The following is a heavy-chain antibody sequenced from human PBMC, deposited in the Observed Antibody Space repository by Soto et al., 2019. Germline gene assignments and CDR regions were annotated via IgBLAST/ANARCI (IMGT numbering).Heavy chain of an antibody. Sequence: SESLSLTCAVSGGSISSSYGWTWAGQAPGKGLQWIGAIYHSVITTYNPPLRSRVSLSVDKSNNEFSLSLTSVAAADTAVYYCATLPPRIVVVFTEMPTWGQGILVT. V-gene: IGHV4-4*02. D-gene: IGHD2-21*01. CDR3: ATLPPRIVVVFTEMPT. CDR2: IYHSVIT. CDR1: GGSISSSYG. J-gene: IGHJ5*02.